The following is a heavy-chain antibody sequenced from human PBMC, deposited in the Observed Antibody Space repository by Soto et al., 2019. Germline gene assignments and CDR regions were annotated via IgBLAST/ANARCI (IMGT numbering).Heavy chain of an antibody. V-gene: IGHV3-30-3*01. CDR3: ARDGVGAVFDY. Sequence: GGSLRLSCAASGFTFSSYAMHWVRQAPGKGLEWVAVISYDGSNKYYADSVKGRFTISRDNSKNTLYLQMNSLRAEDTAVYYCARDGVGAVFDYWGQGTLVTVSS. CDR2: ISYDGSNK. D-gene: IGHD1-26*01. J-gene: IGHJ4*02. CDR1: GFTFSSYA.